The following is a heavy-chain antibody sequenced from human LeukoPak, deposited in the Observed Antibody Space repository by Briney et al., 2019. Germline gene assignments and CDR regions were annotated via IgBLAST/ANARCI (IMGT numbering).Heavy chain of an antibody. CDR1: GYTFTGYY. CDR3: ARDKKMASPYYFDC. CDR2: INPNSGGT. V-gene: IGHV1-2*02. D-gene: IGHD5-24*01. Sequence: ASVNVSCKASGYTFTGYYIHWVRHAPGQGLEWMAWINPNSGGTNFAQKYQGRLTMTRDTSITTAYMELSRLRSDDTAVYYCARDKKMASPYYFDCWGQGTLVTVSS. J-gene: IGHJ4*02.